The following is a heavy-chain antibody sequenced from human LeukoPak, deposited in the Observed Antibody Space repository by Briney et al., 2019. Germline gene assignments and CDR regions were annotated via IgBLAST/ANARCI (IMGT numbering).Heavy chain of an antibody. CDR1: GFTFSSYG. V-gene: IGHV3-30*18. J-gene: IGHJ4*02. Sequence: GGSLRLSCAASGFTFSSYGMHWVRQAPGKGLEWVAVISYDGSNKYYADSVKGRFTISRDNSKNTLYLQMNSLRAEDTAVYYCAKARDYYFDYWGQGTLVTVSS. CDR2: ISYDGSNK. CDR3: AKARDYYFDY. D-gene: IGHD3/OR15-3a*01.